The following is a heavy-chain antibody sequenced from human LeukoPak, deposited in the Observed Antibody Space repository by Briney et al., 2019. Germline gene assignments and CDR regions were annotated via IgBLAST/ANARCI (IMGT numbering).Heavy chain of an antibody. V-gene: IGHV1-18*01. J-gene: IGHJ4*02. CDR1: GYTFTSYG. CDR2: ISAYNGNT. Sequence: ASVKVSCKASGYTFTSYGISWVRQAPGQGLEWMGWISAYNGNTSYAQKLQGRVTMTTDTSTSTAYMELRSLRSDDTAVYYCARDRNYGENFDYWGQGTLVTVSS. CDR3: ARDRNYGENFDY. D-gene: IGHD4-17*01.